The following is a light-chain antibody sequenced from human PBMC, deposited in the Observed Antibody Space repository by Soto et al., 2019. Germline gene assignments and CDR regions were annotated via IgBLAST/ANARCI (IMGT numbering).Light chain of an antibody. CDR2: QAS. V-gene: IGKV1-5*03. CDR3: QQYNIFPLT. Sequence: DIQMTQSPSTLSASVGDRVTITCRASQSLSKWLAWYQQKPGKAPKLLIYQASNLEDGVPSRFSGSGSGTEFTLTISALQPDDFATYFCQQYNIFPLTFGGGTKVEIK. J-gene: IGKJ4*01. CDR1: QSLSKW.